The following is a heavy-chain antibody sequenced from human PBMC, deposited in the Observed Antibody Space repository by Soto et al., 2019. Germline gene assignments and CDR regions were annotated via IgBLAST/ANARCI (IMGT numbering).Heavy chain of an antibody. CDR1: GFTFSSYE. D-gene: IGHD3-10*01. J-gene: IGHJ4*02. CDR3: ARGVGDYYGSGSYPLTFDY. V-gene: IGHV3-48*03. Sequence: EVQLVESGGGLVQPGGSLRLSCAASGFTFSSYEMNWVRQAPGKGLEWVSYISSSGSTIYYADSVKGRFTISRDNAKNSIFLQMNSLRAEDTAVYYCARGVGDYYGSGSYPLTFDYWGQGTLVTVSS. CDR2: ISSSGSTI.